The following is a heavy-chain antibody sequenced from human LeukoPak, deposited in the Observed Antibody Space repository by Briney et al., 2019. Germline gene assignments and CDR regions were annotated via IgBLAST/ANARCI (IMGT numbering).Heavy chain of an antibody. D-gene: IGHD1-26*01. Sequence: GGSLRLSCAASGFTFSSYGMHWVRQAPGKGLEWVAVISYDGSNKYYADSVKGRFTISRDNSKNTLYLQMNSLRAEDTAVYYCARGNSGSYYRNWFDPWGQGTLVTVSS. V-gene: IGHV3-30*03. CDR1: GFTFSSYG. J-gene: IGHJ5*02. CDR3: ARGNSGSYYRNWFDP. CDR2: ISYDGSNK.